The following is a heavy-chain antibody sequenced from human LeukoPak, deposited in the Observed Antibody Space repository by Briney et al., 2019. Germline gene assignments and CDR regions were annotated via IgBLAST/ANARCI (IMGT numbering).Heavy chain of an antibody. CDR2: ISGSGGST. D-gene: IGHD3-3*01. J-gene: IGHJ4*02. Sequence: GGSLRLSCAASGFTFSSYAMSWVRQAPGKGLEWVSAISGSGGSTYYADSVKGRFTISRDNSKNTLYLQMNSLRAEDTAVYYCAKDHRRATYYDCWSGYSFDYWGQGTPVTVSS. CDR1: GFTFSSYA. V-gene: IGHV3-23*01. CDR3: AKDHRRATYYDCWSGYSFDY.